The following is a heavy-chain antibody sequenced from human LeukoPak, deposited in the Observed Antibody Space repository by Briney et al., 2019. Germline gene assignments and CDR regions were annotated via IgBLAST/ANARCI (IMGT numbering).Heavy chain of an antibody. CDR1: GFTFDDYA. CDR3: AKDIYGDYVGGAFDI. D-gene: IGHD4-17*01. J-gene: IGHJ3*02. Sequence: GGSLRLSCAASGFTFDDYAMHWVRQAPGKGLEWGSGISGNSGSIGYADSVKGRFTISRDNAKNSLYLQMNSLRAEDTALYYCAKDIYGDYVGGAFDIWGQGTMVTVSS. V-gene: IGHV3-9*01. CDR2: ISGNSGSI.